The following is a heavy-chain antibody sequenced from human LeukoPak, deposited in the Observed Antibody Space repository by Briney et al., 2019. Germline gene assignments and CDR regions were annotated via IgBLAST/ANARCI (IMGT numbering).Heavy chain of an antibody. CDR1: GFTFSSYG. V-gene: IGHV3-30*19. CDR3: ATGRSCTTCYLPDC. CDR2: ISYDGSNK. Sequence: GRSLRLSCEASGFTFSSYGIHWVRQAPGKGLEWVGVISYDGSNKYYADSVKGRFTISRDNSKNTLYLQMNSLRAEDTAVYHCATGRSCTTCYLPDCWGQGTLVTVSS. J-gene: IGHJ4*02. D-gene: IGHD2-2*01.